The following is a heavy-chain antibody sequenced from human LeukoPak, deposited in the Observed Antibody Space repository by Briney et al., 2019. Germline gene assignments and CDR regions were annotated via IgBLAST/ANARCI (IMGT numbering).Heavy chain of an antibody. CDR1: GGSISSYY. CDR3: ARRAGYCSSTSCYRYYYMDV. J-gene: IGHJ6*03. Sequence: PSETLSLTCTVSGGSISSYYWSWIRQPPGKGLEWIGYIYYSGSTNYNPSLKSRVTISVDTSKNQFSLKLSSVTAADTAVYYCARRAGYCSSTSCYRYYYMDVWGKGTTVTVSS. D-gene: IGHD2-2*01. V-gene: IGHV4-59*01. CDR2: IYYSGST.